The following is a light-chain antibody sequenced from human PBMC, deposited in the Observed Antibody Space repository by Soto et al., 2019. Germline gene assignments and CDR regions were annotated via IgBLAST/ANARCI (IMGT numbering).Light chain of an antibody. CDR2: DAS. Sequence: EIAMTQSPATLSVSPGERATLSCRASQSVSSKLAWYQQKPGQAPRLLIYDASSRATGIPARCSGSVSGTEFTRTISSLQSEDFAVYYCQQFNNWPRTFGQGTKVEIK. J-gene: IGKJ1*01. CDR1: QSVSSK. CDR3: QQFNNWPRT. V-gene: IGKV3-15*01.